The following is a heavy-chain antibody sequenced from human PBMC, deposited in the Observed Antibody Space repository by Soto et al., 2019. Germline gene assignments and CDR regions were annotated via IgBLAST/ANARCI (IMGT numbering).Heavy chain of an antibody. CDR2: ISAGGGST. J-gene: IGHJ4*02. CDR1: GFTFSSYD. V-gene: IGHV3-23*01. CDR3: ARGRGAKVFGS. D-gene: IGHD3-10*01. Sequence: EVQMLESGGGLVQPGGSLRLSCAASGFTFSSYDMSWVRQAPGKGLEWVSTISAGGGSTYYADSVKGRFTISRDNSKNTLYLQMSSLRAEDTAVHYCARGRGAKVFGSWGQGTLVTVSS.